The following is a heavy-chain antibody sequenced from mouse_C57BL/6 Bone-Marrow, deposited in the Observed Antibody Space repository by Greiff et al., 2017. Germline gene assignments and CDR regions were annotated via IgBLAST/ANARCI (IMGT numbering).Heavy chain of an antibody. Sequence: VQLQQPGAELVKPGASVKLSCKASGYTFTSYWMHWVKQRPGRGLEWIGRIDPNSGGTKYNEKFKSKATLTVDKPSSTAYMQLSSLTSEDSAVYYCAREGDYYGSLYYYAMDYWGQGTSVTVSS. V-gene: IGHV1-72*01. CDR1: GYTFTSYW. CDR3: AREGDYYGSLYYYAMDY. CDR2: IDPNSGGT. D-gene: IGHD1-1*01. J-gene: IGHJ4*01.